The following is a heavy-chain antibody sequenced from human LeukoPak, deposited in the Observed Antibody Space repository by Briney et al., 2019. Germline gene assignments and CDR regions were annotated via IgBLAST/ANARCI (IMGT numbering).Heavy chain of an antibody. J-gene: IGHJ5*02. CDR1: GGSISSSSYY. CDR3: ARKVLLWFGERNWFDP. V-gene: IGHV4-39*01. D-gene: IGHD3-10*01. Sequence: PSETLSLTCTVSGGSISSSSYYWGWIRQPPGKGLEWIGSIYYSGSTYYNPSLKSRVTISVDTSKNQFSLKLSSVTAADTAVYYCARKVLLWFGERNWFDPWGQGTLVTVSS. CDR2: IYYSGST.